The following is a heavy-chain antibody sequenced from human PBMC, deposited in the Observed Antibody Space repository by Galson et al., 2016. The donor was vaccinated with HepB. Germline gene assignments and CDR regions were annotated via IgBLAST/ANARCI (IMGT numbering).Heavy chain of an antibody. CDR1: GGTFNRNA. J-gene: IGHJ4*02. CDR2: IIPIFGAP. CDR3: ARGGMYSATYYRLDS. D-gene: IGHD1-26*01. V-gene: IGHV1-69*06. Sequence: SVKVSCKASGGTFNRNALSWVRQAPGQGLEWMGSIIPIFGAPIYAQKFQGRVTITADKSTTTAYMDLTSLRDEDTAVYYCARGGMYSATYYRLDSWGPGTLVTVSS.